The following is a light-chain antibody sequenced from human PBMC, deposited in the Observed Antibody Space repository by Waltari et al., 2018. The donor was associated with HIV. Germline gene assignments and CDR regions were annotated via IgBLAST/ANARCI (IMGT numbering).Light chain of an antibody. CDR1: TSNIGTNT. J-gene: IGLJ2*01. V-gene: IGLV1-44*01. Sequence: QSVLTQPPSASGTPGQRVTISCSGSTSNIGTNTVNLYQQLPGTAPNLLIYSAHQRPAGVPGRVSGSKSDTSASLAISGLQSDDEANYYCATWDDSLNGPLFGGGTKLTVL. CDR2: SAH. CDR3: ATWDDSLNGPL.